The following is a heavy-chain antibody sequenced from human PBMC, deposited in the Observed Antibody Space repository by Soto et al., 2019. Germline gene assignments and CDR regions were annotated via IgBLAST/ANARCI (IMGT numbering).Heavy chain of an antibody. Sequence: ASVKVSCKASGGTFSSYTISWVRQAPGQGLEWMGRIIPILGIANYAQKFQGRVTITADKSTSTAYMELSSLRSEDTAVYYCTHTVDTAHRYYYYYYMDVWGKGTTVTVSS. CDR1: GGTFSSYT. CDR3: THTVDTAHRYYYYYYMDV. D-gene: IGHD5-18*01. V-gene: IGHV1-69*02. J-gene: IGHJ6*03. CDR2: IIPILGIA.